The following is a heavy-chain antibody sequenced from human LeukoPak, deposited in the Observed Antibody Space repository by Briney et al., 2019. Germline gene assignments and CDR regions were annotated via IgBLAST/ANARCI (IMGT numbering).Heavy chain of an antibody. CDR3: VKGASSSLFDALHI. J-gene: IGHJ3*02. CDR2: ISWNSGTI. Sequence: PGGSLRLSCVASGFTFDDYVMHWVRQAPGKGLEWVSGISWNSGTIGYADSVKGRFTISRDNAKNSLYVQMNSLRADDTALYYCVKGASSSLFDALHIWGQGTMVTVSS. D-gene: IGHD6-13*01. V-gene: IGHV3-9*01. CDR1: GFTFDDYV.